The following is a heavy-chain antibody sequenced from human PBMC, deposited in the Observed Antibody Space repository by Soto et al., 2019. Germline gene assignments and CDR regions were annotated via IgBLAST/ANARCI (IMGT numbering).Heavy chain of an antibody. Sequence: GESLKISCKGSGYIFTSYWISWVRQVPGKGLEWMGRINPPDSYTTYSPSFEGHVTISVDKSISTAYLQWSSLKPSDTAMYYCVTHRSRSSAFDMWGQGTMVTV. CDR1: GYIFTSYW. CDR2: INPPDSYT. J-gene: IGHJ3*02. V-gene: IGHV5-10-1*01. D-gene: IGHD3-16*02. CDR3: VTHRSRSSAFDM.